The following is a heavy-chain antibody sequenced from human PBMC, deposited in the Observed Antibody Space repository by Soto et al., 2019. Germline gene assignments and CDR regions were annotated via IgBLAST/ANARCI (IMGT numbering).Heavy chain of an antibody. D-gene: IGHD3-3*01. J-gene: IGHJ6*02. CDR1: GYSFTSYW. CDR2: IDPSDSYT. Sequence: PGESLKISCKGSGYSFTSYWISRVRQMPGKGLEWMGRIDPSDSYTNYSPSFQGHVTISADKSISTAYLQWSSLKASDTAMYYCVRHTIFGAPGYYYYYGMDVWGQGTTVTVSS. V-gene: IGHV5-10-1*01. CDR3: VRHTIFGAPGYYYYYGMDV.